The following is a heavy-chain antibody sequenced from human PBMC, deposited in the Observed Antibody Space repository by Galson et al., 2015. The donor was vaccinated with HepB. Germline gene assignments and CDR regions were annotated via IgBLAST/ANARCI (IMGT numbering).Heavy chain of an antibody. CDR1: GFTFSSYS. V-gene: IGHV3-48*01. CDR3: AKGSGETWYYFDT. D-gene: IGHD2-15*01. Sequence: SLRLSCAVSGFTFSSYSMNWVRQAPGKGLEWVSYISRNSTSINYADSVKGRFTISRANAKNSLYLQMNSLGAEDTAIYYCAKGSGETWYYFDTWGQGTLVTVSS. CDR2: ISRNSTSI. J-gene: IGHJ4*02.